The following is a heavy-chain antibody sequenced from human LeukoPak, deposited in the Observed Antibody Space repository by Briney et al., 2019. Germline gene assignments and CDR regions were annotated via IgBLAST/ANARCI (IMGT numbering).Heavy chain of an antibody. J-gene: IGHJ6*02. V-gene: IGHV1-18*01. Sequence: GASVKVSCKASGYTFTSYGISWVRQAPGQGLEWMGWISAYNGNTNYAQKLQGRVTMTTDTSTSTAYMELRSLRSDDTAVYYCARGPSPWIQLWPTPYYYYGMDVWGQGTTVTVSS. CDR3: ARGPSPWIQLWPTPYYYYGMDV. D-gene: IGHD5-18*01. CDR1: GYTFTSYG. CDR2: ISAYNGNT.